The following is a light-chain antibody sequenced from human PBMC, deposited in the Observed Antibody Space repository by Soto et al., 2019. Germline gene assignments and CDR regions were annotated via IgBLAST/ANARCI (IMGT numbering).Light chain of an antibody. CDR3: QQDNSYSPT. J-gene: IGKJ1*01. V-gene: IGKV1-5*03. Sequence: IQMTQSPSTLSASVGDRVTITCRASESIRTWLAWYQHKPGKAPNLLIYKASRLESGVPSRFSGSGSETEFTLTISGLQPGDSATYYCQQDNSYSPTFGQGTKVDIK. CDR1: ESIRTW. CDR2: KAS.